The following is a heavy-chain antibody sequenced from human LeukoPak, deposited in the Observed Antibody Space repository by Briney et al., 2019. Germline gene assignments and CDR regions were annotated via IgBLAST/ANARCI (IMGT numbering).Heavy chain of an antibody. V-gene: IGHV1-2*02. J-gene: IGHJ5*02. CDR1: GYTFTGYY. Sequence: ASVKVSCQASGYTFTGYYMHWVRQAPGQGLEWMGWINPNSGGTNYAQKFQGRVTMTRDKSISTAYRELSRLRSDDTAVYYCARGDIVVVPAAKSTRFDPWGQGTLVTVSS. CDR3: ARGDIVVVPAAKSTRFDP. D-gene: IGHD2-2*01. CDR2: INPNSGGT.